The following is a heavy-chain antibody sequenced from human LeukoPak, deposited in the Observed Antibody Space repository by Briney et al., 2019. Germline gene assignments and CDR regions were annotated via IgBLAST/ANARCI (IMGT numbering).Heavy chain of an antibody. CDR3: ARVGDSSNSWFDP. Sequence: ASVKVSCKASGYTFTNYYIHWMRQAPGQGLEWMGIINPSGGSNSNAQNFQGRVTMTRHTSTSTVYMEMSSLRYEDTAVYYCARVGDSSNSWFDPWGQGTLVTVSS. CDR1: GYTFTNYY. D-gene: IGHD6-19*01. J-gene: IGHJ5*02. V-gene: IGHV1-46*01. CDR2: INPSGGSN.